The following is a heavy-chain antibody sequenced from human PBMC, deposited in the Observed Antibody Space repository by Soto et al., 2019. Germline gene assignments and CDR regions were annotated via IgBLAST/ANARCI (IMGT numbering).Heavy chain of an antibody. V-gene: IGHV2-5*01. CDR1: GSSLSTSGMG. CDR2: IYWNDEK. J-gene: IGHJ4*02. D-gene: IGHD6-13*01. CDR3: AHRPSSSRFFDY. Sequence: SGPTLVNPTQTLTLTCTFSGSSLSTSGMGVGWIHQPPGKAMEWLAIIYWNDEKRYSPSLKSRLTITKDTSKNQVVLTMTNMDPVDTATYYCAHRPSSSRFFDYWGQGALVTVSS.